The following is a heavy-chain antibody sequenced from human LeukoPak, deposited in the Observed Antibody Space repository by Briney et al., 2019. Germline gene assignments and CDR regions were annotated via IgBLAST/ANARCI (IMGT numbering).Heavy chain of an antibody. CDR2: IDPSDFYT. CDR1: GYSFTNYW. D-gene: IGHD1-26*01. Sequence: GESLKISCKGSGYSFTNYWITWVRQMPGKGLEWMGRIDPSDFYTNYSPSLQGHVTISVNKSITTAYLQWSSLKASDTAMYYCAGEGPYGKYWGQGTLVTVSS. V-gene: IGHV5-10-1*01. CDR3: AGEGPYGKY. J-gene: IGHJ4*02.